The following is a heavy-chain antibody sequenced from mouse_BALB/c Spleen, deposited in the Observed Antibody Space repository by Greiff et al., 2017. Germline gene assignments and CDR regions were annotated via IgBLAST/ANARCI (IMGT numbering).Heavy chain of an antibody. D-gene: IGHD2-1*01. V-gene: IGHV3-2*02. CDR3: ARTAYGNYPVDY. CDR2: ISYSGST. J-gene: IGHJ2*01. Sequence: EVQLQESGPGLVKPSQSLSLTCTVTGYSITSDYAWNWIRQFPGNKLEWMGYISYSGSTSYNPSLKSRISITRDTSKNQFFLQLNSVTTEDTATYYCARTAYGNYPVDYWGQGTTLTVSS. CDR1: GYSITSDYA.